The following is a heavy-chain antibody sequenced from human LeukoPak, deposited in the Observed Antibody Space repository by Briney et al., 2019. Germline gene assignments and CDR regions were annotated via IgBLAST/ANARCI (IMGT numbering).Heavy chain of an antibody. CDR1: GLTFSSYG. Sequence: PGGSLRLSCAASGLTFSSYGMHWVRQAPGKGLEWVAVIWYDGSNKYYADSVKGRFTISRDNSKNTLYLQMNSLRAEDTAVYYCAKGFGSGPKYYYDSSGYHNYFDYWGQGTLVTVSS. CDR2: IWYDGSNK. CDR3: AKGFGSGPKYYYDSSGYHNYFDY. D-gene: IGHD3-22*01. J-gene: IGHJ4*02. V-gene: IGHV3-33*06.